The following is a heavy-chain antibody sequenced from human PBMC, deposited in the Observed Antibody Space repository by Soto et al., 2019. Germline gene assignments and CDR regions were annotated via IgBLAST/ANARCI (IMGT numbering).Heavy chain of an antibody. D-gene: IGHD3-22*01. J-gene: IGHJ4*02. V-gene: IGHV1-18*04. CDR3: ATAGNYDSSGRDF. CDR2: ISANSGNT. Sequence: ASVKVSCKAFGFIFNNYAISWVRQAPGQGLEWMGWISANSGNTNYAQKLQGRVTMTTDTSTSTAYMELRSLRSDDTAVYYCATAGNYDSSGRDFWGQGTMVTVSS. CDR1: GFIFNNYA.